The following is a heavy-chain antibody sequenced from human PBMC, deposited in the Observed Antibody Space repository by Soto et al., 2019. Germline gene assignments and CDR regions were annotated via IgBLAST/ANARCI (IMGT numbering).Heavy chain of an antibody. CDR1: GFIFRDYS. J-gene: IGHJ5*02. CDR2: ISGNSVYI. CDR3: ARGQTDNGDLHPS. D-gene: IGHD4-17*01. Sequence: EMQLVESGGGLVKAGGSLRLSCGAAGFIFRDYSMNWVRQAPGKGLEWVSTISGNSVYISYADSVKGRFTISRDNARSSLYLQMDSLRDDDTAVYYCARGQTDNGDLHPSWGQGTLVTVSS. V-gene: IGHV3-21*01.